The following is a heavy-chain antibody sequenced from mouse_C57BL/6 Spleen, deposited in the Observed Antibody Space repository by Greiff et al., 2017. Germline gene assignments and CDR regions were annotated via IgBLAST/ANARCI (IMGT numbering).Heavy chain of an antibody. CDR3: ARSYGNYVRYFDV. V-gene: IGHV1-69*01. Sequence: QVQLQQPGAELVMPGASVKLSCKASGYTFTSYWMHWVKQRPGQGLEWIGEIDPSDSYTNYNQKFKGKSTLTVDKSSSTAYMQLSSLTSEDSAVYYCARSYGNYVRYFDVWGTGTTVTVSS. CDR2: IDPSDSYT. D-gene: IGHD2-10*02. J-gene: IGHJ1*03. CDR1: GYTFTSYW.